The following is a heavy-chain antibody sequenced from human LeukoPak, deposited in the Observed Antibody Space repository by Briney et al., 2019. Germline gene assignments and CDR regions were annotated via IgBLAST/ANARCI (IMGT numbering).Heavy chain of an antibody. V-gene: IGHV3-53*01. D-gene: IGHD3-10*01. J-gene: IGHJ4*02. CDR3: ARGGCSYGSQYYFDY. CDR2: IYSGGTT. CDR1: GFTVSRNY. Sequence: GGSLRLSCAASGFTVSRNYMSWVRQAPGRGLEWVSVIYSGGTTYYADSVKGRFTISRDISKNTLYLQMNSLTAEDTAVYFCARGGCSYGSQYYFDYWGQGTLVTVFS.